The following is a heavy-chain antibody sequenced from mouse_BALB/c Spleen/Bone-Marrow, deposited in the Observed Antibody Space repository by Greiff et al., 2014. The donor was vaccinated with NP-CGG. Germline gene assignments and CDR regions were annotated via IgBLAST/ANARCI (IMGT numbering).Heavy chain of an antibody. CDR1: GFTFSSFC. CDR3: ARSHFYGNFFDY. Sequence: EVKLEQSGADLVKPGGSRKLSCAASGFTFSSFCMHWVRQSPEEGLEWVAFISTGSTIIYYEDTVKGRFTISRDNSSNTLFLQMTSLRSEDTAVYYCARSHFYGNFFDYWGQGTTLTVSS. V-gene: IGHV5-17*02. CDR2: ISTGSTII. D-gene: IGHD2-1*01. J-gene: IGHJ2*01.